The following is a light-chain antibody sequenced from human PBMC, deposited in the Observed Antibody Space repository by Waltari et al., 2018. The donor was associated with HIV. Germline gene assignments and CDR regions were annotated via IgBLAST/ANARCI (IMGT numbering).Light chain of an antibody. CDR2: RNY. J-gene: IGLJ3*02. CDR3: GVWDSTLKQWL. Sequence: QSVLTQPPSASGAPGQTVTISCSGSTSNVETQCVNWYQQLPGTAPKLLIYRNYQRPSGVPDRFSSSKSGASASLIISGLRSEDEADYFCGVWDSTLKQWLFGGRTKLTVL. V-gene: IGLV1-47*01. CDR1: TSNVETQC.